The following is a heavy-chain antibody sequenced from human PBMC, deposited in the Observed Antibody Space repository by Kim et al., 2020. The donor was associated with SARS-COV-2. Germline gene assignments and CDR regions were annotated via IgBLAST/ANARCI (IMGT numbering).Heavy chain of an antibody. D-gene: IGHD3-3*01. Sequence: GGSLRLSCAASGFTFSSYAMSWVRQAPGKGLEWVSAISSSSSSTYYADSVKGRFTISRDNSNNTLYLQMNILRAEDTAVYCCAEGRKVFGLSHYVYGMD. CDR1: GFTFSSYA. V-gene: IGHV3-23*01. J-gene: IGHJ6*01. CDR3: AEGRKVFGLSHYVYGMD. CDR2: ISSSSSST.